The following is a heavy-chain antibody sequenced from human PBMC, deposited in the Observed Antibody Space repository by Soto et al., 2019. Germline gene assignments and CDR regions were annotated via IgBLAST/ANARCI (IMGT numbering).Heavy chain of an antibody. V-gene: IGHV3-33*01. CDR3: ARGLSGSSSPHMDV. J-gene: IGHJ6*03. D-gene: IGHD6-6*01. CDR1: GFTFSSSG. Sequence: QVQLVESGGGVVQPGRSLRLSCAASGFTFSSSGMHWVRQTPGKGLEWVAVIWYDGSNKYYADSVKGRFTISRDNSKNTLYLQMNSLRAEDTAVYYCARGLSGSSSPHMDVWGKGTTVTVSS. CDR2: IWYDGSNK.